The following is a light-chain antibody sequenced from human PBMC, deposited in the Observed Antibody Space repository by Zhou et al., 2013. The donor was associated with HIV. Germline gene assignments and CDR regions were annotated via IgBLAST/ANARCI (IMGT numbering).Light chain of an antibody. V-gene: IGKV1-39*01. CDR2: AAS. CDR3: QQSYST. Sequence: DIQMTQSPSSLSASVGDRVTITCRATQSISNYLNWYQQKPGKAPKLLIYAASSLQGGVPSRFSGSGSGTDFTLTISSLQPEDFATYYCQQSYSTFGQGTKVEIK. J-gene: IGKJ1*01. CDR1: QSISNY.